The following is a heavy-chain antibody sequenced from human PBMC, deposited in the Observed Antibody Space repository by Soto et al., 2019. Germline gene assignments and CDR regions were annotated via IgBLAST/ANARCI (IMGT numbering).Heavy chain of an antibody. V-gene: IGHV4-59*08. J-gene: IGHJ4*02. CDR1: GGSISSYY. CDR3: ARHNYGSGSTYFDY. D-gene: IGHD3-10*01. Sequence: SETLSLTCTVSGGSISSYYWSWIRQPPGKGLEWIGYIYYSGSTNYNPSLKSRATISVDTSKNQFSLKLNSMTAADTAVYYCARHNYGSGSTYFDYWGQGTLVTVSS. CDR2: IYYSGST.